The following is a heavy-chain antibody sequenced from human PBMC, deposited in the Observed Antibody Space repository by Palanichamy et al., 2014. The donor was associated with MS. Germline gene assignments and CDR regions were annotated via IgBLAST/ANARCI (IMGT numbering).Heavy chain of an antibody. CDR3: AKDGKPPIVTYYFDY. J-gene: IGHJ4*02. D-gene: IGHD3-22*01. Sequence: EVQLLESGGGLVQPGGSLRLSCAASGFTFSSYGMSWVRQAPGKGLEWVSAISGSGISTYYAGSVKGRFTISRDNSKNTLSLQMNTLRADDTAVYYCAKDGKPPIVTYYFDYWGQGTLVTVS. CDR2: ISGSGIST. CDR1: GFTFSSYG. V-gene: IGHV3-23*01.